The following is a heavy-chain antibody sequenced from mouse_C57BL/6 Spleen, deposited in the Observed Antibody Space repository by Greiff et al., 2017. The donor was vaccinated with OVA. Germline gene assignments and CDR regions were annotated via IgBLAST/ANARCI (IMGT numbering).Heavy chain of an antibody. V-gene: IGHV1-52*01. CDR3: ARPIDYYGSSYWYFEV. J-gene: IGHJ1*03. CDR1: GYTFTSYW. Sequence: QVQLKQPGAELVRPGSSVKLSCKASGYTFTSYWMHWVKQRPIQGLEWIGNIDPSDSETHYNQKFKDKATLTVDKSSSTAYMQLSSLTSEDSAVYYGARPIDYYGSSYWYFEVWGTGTTVTVSS. D-gene: IGHD1-1*01. CDR2: IDPSDSET.